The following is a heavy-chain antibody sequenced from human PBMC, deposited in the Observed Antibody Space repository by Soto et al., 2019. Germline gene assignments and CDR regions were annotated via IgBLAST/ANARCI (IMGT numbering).Heavy chain of an antibody. V-gene: IGHV3-74*01. CDR2: LNQDGSDT. J-gene: IGHJ6*02. CDR1: GFTFSHYW. CDR3: VRGTNDWAGMDV. Sequence: DVQLVESGGGSVQPGGSLRLSCAVSGFTFSHYWMHWVRQAPGKGLACVSRLNQDGSDTNYADSVKGRFTLSRANAKNTLSLQMNNLSVEYPGVYLCVRGTNDWAGMDVLGQGTTVTVS. D-gene: IGHD3-9*01.